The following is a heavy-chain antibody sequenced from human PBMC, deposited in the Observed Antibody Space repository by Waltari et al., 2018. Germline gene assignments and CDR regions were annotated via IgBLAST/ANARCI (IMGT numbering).Heavy chain of an antibody. J-gene: IGHJ5*02. D-gene: IGHD1-7*01. V-gene: IGHV3-7*04. CDR3: ARVVSRTRQFDP. CDR1: GFTFGNYW. CDR2: INQDGSTK. Sequence: EVQLVESGGGLVQPGVSLRLSCAAPGFTFGNYWMGWVRKAPGKGLEWVANINQDGSTKNSMDSVKGRFTISRDNADNSLYLQLNSLRAEDTAFYYCARVVSRTRQFDPWGQGTLVTVSP.